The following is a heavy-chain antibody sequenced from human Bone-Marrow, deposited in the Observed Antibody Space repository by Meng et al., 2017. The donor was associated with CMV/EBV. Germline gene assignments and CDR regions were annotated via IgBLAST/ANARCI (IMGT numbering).Heavy chain of an antibody. V-gene: IGHV3-20*04. J-gene: IGHJ4*02. CDR1: GFTFDDYD. D-gene: IGHD3-3*01. Sequence: GESLKISCAASGFTFDDYDMSWVRQAPGKGLEWVSGINWNGGSTGYADSVKGRFTISRDNAKNSLYLQMNSLRAEDTALYYCARDKGRDDFWSGYYWVFDYWGQGTLVTVSS. CDR3: ARDKGRDDFWSGYYWVFDY. CDR2: INWNGGST.